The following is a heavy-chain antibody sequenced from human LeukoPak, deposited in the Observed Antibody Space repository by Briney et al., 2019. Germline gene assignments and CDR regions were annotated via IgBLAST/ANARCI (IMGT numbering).Heavy chain of an antibody. J-gene: IGHJ6*02. CDR1: GITFDRSA. V-gene: IGHV3-23*01. D-gene: IGHD3-22*01. CDR2: ISGSSGST. Sequence: GGSLRLSCEASGITFDRSAMTWVRQAPGKGLDWVSGISGSSGSTYYADSVKGRFTISRDNSKNTLYLQMNSLRAEDTAVYYCAKFLSDNGGYYHLYYSYYGMDVWGQGTTVTVSS. CDR3: AKFLSDNGGYYHLYYSYYGMDV.